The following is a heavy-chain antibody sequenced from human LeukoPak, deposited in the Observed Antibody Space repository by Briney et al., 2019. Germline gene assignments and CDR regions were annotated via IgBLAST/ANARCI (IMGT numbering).Heavy chain of an antibody. CDR3: ARSPSFNSGLPNWFDP. Sequence: SETLSLTCTVSGGSIGSNYWSWIRQPAGKGLEWIGRIYTSGTTNYNPSLERRVTMSVDTSKNQFSLKLTSVTAADTAVYYCARSPSFNSGLPNWFDPWGPGTLVTVSS. J-gene: IGHJ5*02. V-gene: IGHV4-4*07. D-gene: IGHD6-19*01. CDR2: IYTSGTT. CDR1: GGSIGSNY.